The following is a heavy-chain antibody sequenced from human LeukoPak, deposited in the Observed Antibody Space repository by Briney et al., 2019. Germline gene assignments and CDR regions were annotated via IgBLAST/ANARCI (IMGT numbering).Heavy chain of an antibody. J-gene: IGHJ4*02. Sequence: GGSLRLSCAASGFTFSDYSMNWVRQAPGKGLEWISYIGIDSGNTNYADSVKGRFTISGDKAKNSLFLQMNSLRVEDTAVYYCARDYKYAFDNWGQGTLVNVSS. V-gene: IGHV3-48*01. CDR3: ARDYKYAFDN. CDR2: IGIDSGNT. D-gene: IGHD5-24*01. CDR1: GFTFSDYS.